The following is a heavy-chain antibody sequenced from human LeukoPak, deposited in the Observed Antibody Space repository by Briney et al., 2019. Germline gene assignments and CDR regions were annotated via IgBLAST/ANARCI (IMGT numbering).Heavy chain of an antibody. CDR1: GFTFNSYA. Sequence: GGSLRLSCAASGFTFNSYAMNWVRQAPGKGLEWVSTISSSGNNTYYTDSVKGRFTISRDNTKNSLYLQMNSLRAEDTAVYYCAKDGGSDPDSFDIWGQGTMVTVSS. D-gene: IGHD2-15*01. J-gene: IGHJ3*02. CDR2: ISSSGNNT. CDR3: AKDGGSDPDSFDI. V-gene: IGHV3-23*01.